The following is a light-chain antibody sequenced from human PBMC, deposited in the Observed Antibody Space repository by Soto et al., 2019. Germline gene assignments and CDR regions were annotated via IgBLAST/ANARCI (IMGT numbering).Light chain of an antibody. CDR2: LGS. V-gene: IGKV2-28*01. Sequence: DIVMTQSPLSLPVTPGEPASISCRSGQSLLHSNGYNYLDWYLQKPGQSPQLLIYLGSNRASGVPDRFSGSGSGTDFTLRISSVEAEDVGVYYCMQALQTPLTFGGGTKVEIK. CDR3: MQALQTPLT. CDR1: QSLLHSNGYNY. J-gene: IGKJ4*01.